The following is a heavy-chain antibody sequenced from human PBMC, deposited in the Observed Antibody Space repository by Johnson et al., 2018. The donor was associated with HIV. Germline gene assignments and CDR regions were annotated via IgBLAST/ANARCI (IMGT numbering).Heavy chain of an antibody. CDR1: GFNFRDYY. V-gene: IGHV3-66*02. CDR2: IYDGGTT. Sequence: MQLVESVGGLVKPGGSLRLSCAASGFNFRDYYMSWVRQAPGKGLEWVSFIYDGGTTYYADSVKGRFTISRDNSKNTLYLQMNSLRAEDTALYYCARGGRAKDAFDIWGQGTMVTVSS. J-gene: IGHJ3*02. D-gene: IGHD3-16*01. CDR3: ARGGRAKDAFDI.